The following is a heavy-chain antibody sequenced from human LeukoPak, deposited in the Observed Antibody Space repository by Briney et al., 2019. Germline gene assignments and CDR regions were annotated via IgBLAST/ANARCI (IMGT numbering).Heavy chain of an antibody. Sequence: GGSLRLSCAASGFTVSKNYMSWVRQAPGKGLEWVSVIYSGGSTYYADSVKGRFTISRDNAKNSLYLQMNSLRPEDTAVYYCAGRGDGNLYYFDHWGQGTLVTASS. CDR1: GFTVSKNY. V-gene: IGHV3-66*01. J-gene: IGHJ4*02. CDR2: IYSGGST. D-gene: IGHD5-24*01. CDR3: AGRGDGNLYYFDH.